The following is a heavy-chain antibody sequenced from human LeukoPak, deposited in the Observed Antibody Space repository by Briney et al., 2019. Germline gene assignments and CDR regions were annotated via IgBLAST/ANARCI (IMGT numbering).Heavy chain of an antibody. CDR2: ISSNGRSI. D-gene: IGHD6-19*01. Sequence: PGGSLRLSCAASGFTFSDYAMHWVRQSPGKELEYVSAISSNGRSIHYANSVEGRFTISRDNSQNTLYLQMDSLRAEVMAVYYCARDTCGCGSGWHLYWYFDLWGRGTLVTVSS. J-gene: IGHJ2*01. CDR3: ARDTCGCGSGWHLYWYFDL. V-gene: IGHV3-64*01. CDR1: GFTFSDYA.